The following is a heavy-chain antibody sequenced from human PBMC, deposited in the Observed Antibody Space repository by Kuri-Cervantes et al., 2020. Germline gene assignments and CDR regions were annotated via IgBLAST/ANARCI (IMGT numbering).Heavy chain of an antibody. Sequence: GESLKISCAASGFTFSDYYMSWIRQAPGKGLEWVANIKQDGSEKYYVDSVKGRFTISRDNAKNSLYLQMNSLRVDDTAVYYCARDPIAATSRGGSFDYWGQGTPVTVSS. CDR1: GFTFSDYY. CDR2: IKQDGSEK. V-gene: IGHV3-7*01. J-gene: IGHJ4*02. CDR3: ARDPIAATSRGGSFDY. D-gene: IGHD2-15*01.